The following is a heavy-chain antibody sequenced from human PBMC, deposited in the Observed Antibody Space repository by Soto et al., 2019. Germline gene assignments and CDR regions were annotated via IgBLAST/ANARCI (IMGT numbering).Heavy chain of an antibody. CDR2: ISSSSSYI. D-gene: IGHD1-7*01. J-gene: IGHJ3*02. CDR3: ASKAYNSNSHGSFDI. V-gene: IGHV3-21*01. CDR1: GFTFSSYS. Sequence: PGGSLRLSCAASGFTFSSYSMNWVRQAPGKGLEWVSSISSSSSYIYYADSVKGRFTISRDNAKNSLYLQMNSLRAEDTAVYYCASKAYNSNSHGSFDIWRQGILVTV.